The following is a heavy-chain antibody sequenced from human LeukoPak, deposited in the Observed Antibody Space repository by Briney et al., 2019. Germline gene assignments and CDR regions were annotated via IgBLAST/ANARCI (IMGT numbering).Heavy chain of an antibody. Sequence: GGSLRLSCAASGFIFSTYSMNWVRQAPGKGLGWVASISSSSSYIYYADSVKGRFTFSRDNAQNSLYLQMNSLRAEDTAVYYCARDLGSTDTAMVFWGQRTLVTVSS. CDR3: ARDLGSTDTAMVF. CDR2: ISSSSSYI. V-gene: IGHV3-21*01. D-gene: IGHD5-18*01. CDR1: GFIFSTYS. J-gene: IGHJ4*02.